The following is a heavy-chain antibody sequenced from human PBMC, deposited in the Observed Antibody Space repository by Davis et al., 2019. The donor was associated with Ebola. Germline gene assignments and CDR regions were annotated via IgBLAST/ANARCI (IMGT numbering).Heavy chain of an antibody. Sequence: GESLKISCAASGFTFSNAWMNWVRQAPGKGLEWVANIKQDGSEKYYVYSVKGRFTISRDNAKNSLYLQMNSLRAEDTAVYYCARAGGSTTLTAPSMDVWGQGTTVTVSS. CDR3: ARAGGSTTLTAPSMDV. V-gene: IGHV3-7*03. J-gene: IGHJ6*02. CDR2: IKQDGSEK. CDR1: GFTFSNAW. D-gene: IGHD2-21*02.